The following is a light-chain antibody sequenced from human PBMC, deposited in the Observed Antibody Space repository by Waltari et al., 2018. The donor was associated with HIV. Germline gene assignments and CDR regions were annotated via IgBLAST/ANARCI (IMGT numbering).Light chain of an antibody. CDR1: SSNIRAGPD. CDR2: GDT. J-gene: IGLJ2*01. CDR3: QSFDSSLSNLVV. V-gene: IGLV1-40*01. Sequence: QAVLTQPPSVSGAPAQRVTLSCTGSSSNIRAGPDVHWYQQLPRPAPKLLIYGDTPRPSGVPDRFSGSKSGTSASLAIAGLQTEDEAVFYCQSFDSSLSNLVVFGGGTKVTVL.